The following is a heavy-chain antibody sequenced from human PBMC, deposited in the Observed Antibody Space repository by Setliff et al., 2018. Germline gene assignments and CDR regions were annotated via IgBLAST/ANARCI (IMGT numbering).Heavy chain of an antibody. CDR2: YIYTSGTT. CDR3: ARGRAGHSGH. J-gene: IGHJ4*02. Sequence: PSETLSLTCTVSGGSLSSGPYYWTWVRQPAGKGLEWIGHIYIYTSGTTNYSPSLKSRVTISVDTSKNQFSLKLSSVTAADTAVYYCARGRAGHSGHWGQGTLVTVSS. V-gene: IGHV4-61*09. D-gene: IGHD6-19*01. CDR1: GGSLSSGPYY.